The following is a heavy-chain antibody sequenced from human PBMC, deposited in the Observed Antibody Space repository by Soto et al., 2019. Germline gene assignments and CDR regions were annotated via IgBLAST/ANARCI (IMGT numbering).Heavy chain of an antibody. CDR2: FDPEDGET. CDR3: ATDSARETGYYYYMDV. Sequence: ASVKVSCKVSGYTLTELSMHWVRQAPGKGLEWMGGFDPEDGETIYAQKFQGRVTMTEDTSTDTAYMELSSLRSEDTAVYYCATDSARETGYYYYMDVWGKGTTVTVSS. J-gene: IGHJ6*03. D-gene: IGHD6-25*01. CDR1: GYTLTELS. V-gene: IGHV1-24*01.